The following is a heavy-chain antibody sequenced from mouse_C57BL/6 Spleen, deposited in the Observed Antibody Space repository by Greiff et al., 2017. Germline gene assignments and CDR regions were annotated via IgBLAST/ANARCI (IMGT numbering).Heavy chain of an antibody. Sequence: EVNVVESGEGLVKPGGSLKLSCAASGFTFSSYAMSWVRQTPEKRLEWVAYISSGGDYIYYADTVKGRFTISRDNARNTLYLQMSSLKSEDTAMYYCTSANWDDYAMDYWGQGTSVTVSS. D-gene: IGHD4-1*01. J-gene: IGHJ4*01. CDR2: ISSGGDYI. V-gene: IGHV5-9-1*02. CDR3: TSANWDDYAMDY. CDR1: GFTFSSYA.